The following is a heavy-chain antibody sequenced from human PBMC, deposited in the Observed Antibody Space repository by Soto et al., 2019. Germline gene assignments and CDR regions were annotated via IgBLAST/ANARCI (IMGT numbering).Heavy chain of an antibody. CDR2: IIPILGIA. CDR1: GGTFSSYT. J-gene: IGHJ4*02. D-gene: IGHD3-9*01. Sequence: SVKVSCKASGGTFSSYTISWGRQAPGQGLEWMGRIIPILGIANYAQKFQGRVTITADKSTSTAYMELSSLRSEDKAVYYCARVQWDYHILTPFDYWGQGPLVPVSP. V-gene: IGHV1-69*02. CDR3: ARVQWDYHILTPFDY.